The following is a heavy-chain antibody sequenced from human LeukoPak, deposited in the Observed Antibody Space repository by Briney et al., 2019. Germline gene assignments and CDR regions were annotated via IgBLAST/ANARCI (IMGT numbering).Heavy chain of an antibody. CDR1: GFTFSSYA. CDR2: ISGSGGST. V-gene: IGHV3-23*01. Sequence: PGGSLRLSCATSGFTFSSYAMSWVRQAPGKGLEWVSAISGSGGSTYYADSVKGRFTISRDNSKNTLYLQMNSLRAEDTAVYYCAKDPGSSWAWGGYWGQGTLVTVSS. J-gene: IGHJ4*02. D-gene: IGHD6-13*01. CDR3: AKDPGSSWAWGGY.